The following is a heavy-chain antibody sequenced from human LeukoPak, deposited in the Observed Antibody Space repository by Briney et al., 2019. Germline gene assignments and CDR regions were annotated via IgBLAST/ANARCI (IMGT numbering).Heavy chain of an antibody. Sequence: GASVKVSCKAPGGTFSSDAIRWGRPAPGQGLEWMGRIIPILGIANYAQKFQGRVTITADKSTSTAYMELSSLRSEDTAVYYCARDSVYDSSGYYSLYFDYWGQGTLVTVSS. V-gene: IGHV1-69*04. CDR2: IIPILGIA. CDR1: GGTFSSDA. CDR3: ARDSVYDSSGYYSLYFDY. D-gene: IGHD3-22*01. J-gene: IGHJ4*02.